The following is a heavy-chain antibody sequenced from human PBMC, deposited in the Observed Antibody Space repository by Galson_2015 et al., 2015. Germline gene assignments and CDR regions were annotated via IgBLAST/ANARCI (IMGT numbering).Heavy chain of an antibody. D-gene: IGHD4-17*01. V-gene: IGHV3-33*01. Sequence: SLRLSCAASGFTFSSYGMHWVRQAPGKGLEWVAVIWYDGSNKYYADSVKGRFTISRDNSKNTLYLQMDSLRAEDTAVYYCARDRDYGDYGGFDYWGQGTLVTVSS. CDR1: GFTFSSYG. CDR3: ARDRDYGDYGGFDY. J-gene: IGHJ4*02. CDR2: IWYDGSNK.